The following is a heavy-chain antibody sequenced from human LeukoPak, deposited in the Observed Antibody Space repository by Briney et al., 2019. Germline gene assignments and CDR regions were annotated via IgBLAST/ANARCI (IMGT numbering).Heavy chain of an antibody. D-gene: IGHD2-8*02. V-gene: IGHV4-39*07. CDR1: GGSISSRSYF. Sequence: SETLSLTCTVSGGSISSRSYFWGWLRQPPGKGLEWIASIYYSGSPFYTPSLKSRVTISVDTSKNQFSLRLSSMTAADTAVYYCARESYCTAATCPGWFDPWGQGTLVTVSS. J-gene: IGHJ5*02. CDR3: ARESYCTAATCPGWFDP. CDR2: IYYSGSP.